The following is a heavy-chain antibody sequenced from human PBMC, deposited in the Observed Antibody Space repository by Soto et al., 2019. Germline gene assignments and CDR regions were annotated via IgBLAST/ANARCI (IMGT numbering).Heavy chain of an antibody. Sequence: GGSLRLSCAASGFSFSTYGMHWVRQAPGKGLEWVANIKQDGSEKYYEDSVRGRFTISRDNAKNSLYLQMNSLRAEDTAVYYCAREAAVAGTNYYYGMDVWGQGTTVTVSS. CDR1: GFSFSTYG. V-gene: IGHV3-7*01. D-gene: IGHD6-19*01. J-gene: IGHJ6*02. CDR3: AREAAVAGTNYYYGMDV. CDR2: IKQDGSEK.